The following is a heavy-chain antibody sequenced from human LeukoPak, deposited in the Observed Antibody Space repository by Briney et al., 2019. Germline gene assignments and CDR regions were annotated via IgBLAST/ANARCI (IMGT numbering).Heavy chain of an antibody. V-gene: IGHV3-48*01. Sequence: AGGSLRLSCAASGFTFSSYSMNWVRQAPGKGLEWVSYISSSSTIHYADSVKGRFTISRDNAKNSLYLQMNSLRAEDTAVYYCARDPAYYYDSSGYYDGDYWGQGTLVTVSS. J-gene: IGHJ4*02. CDR3: ARDPAYYYDSSGYYDGDY. CDR2: ISSSSTI. CDR1: GFTFSSYS. D-gene: IGHD3-22*01.